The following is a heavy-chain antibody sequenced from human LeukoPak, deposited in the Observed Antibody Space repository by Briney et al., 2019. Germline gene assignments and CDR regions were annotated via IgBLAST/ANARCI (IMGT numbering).Heavy chain of an antibody. V-gene: IGHV3-23*01. D-gene: IGHD6-6*01. Sequence: GGSLRLSCVASGSTFSSYSMTWVRQAPGKGLEWVSAISGGGENTYYADSVKGRFTIPRDNSKNTLYLQMHSLRAEDTAVYYCARRIAARPWSPPFDYWGQGTLVTVSS. CDR2: ISGGGENT. CDR3: ARRIAARPWSPPFDY. J-gene: IGHJ4*02. CDR1: GSTFSSYS.